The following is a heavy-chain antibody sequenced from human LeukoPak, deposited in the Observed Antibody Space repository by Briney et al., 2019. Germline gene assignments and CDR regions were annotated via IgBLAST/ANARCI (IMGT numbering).Heavy chain of an antibody. CDR2: FDPEDGET. J-gene: IGHJ5*02. D-gene: IGHD2-2*01. CDR1: GYTLTELS. Sequence: ASVKVSCKVSGYTLTELSMHWVRQAPGKGLEWMGGFDPEDGETIYAQKFQGRVTMTEDRSTDTAYMELSSLRSEDTAVYYCASQPTRYCSSTSCYFEVYYTWGQGTLVTVSS. V-gene: IGHV1-24*01. CDR3: ASQPTRYCSSTSCYFEVYYT.